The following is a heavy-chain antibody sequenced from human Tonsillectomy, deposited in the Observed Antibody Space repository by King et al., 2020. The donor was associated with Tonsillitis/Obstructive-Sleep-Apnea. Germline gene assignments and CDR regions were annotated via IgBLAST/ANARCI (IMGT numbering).Heavy chain of an antibody. J-gene: IGHJ4*02. D-gene: IGHD4-17*01. CDR2: IYYSGST. V-gene: IGHV4-59*01. CDR3: ARDGTVTYFDY. Sequence: QLKESGPGLVKPSETLSLTCTVSGGSISSYYWSWIRQPPGKGLEWIGYIYYSGSTNYNPSLKSRVTISVDTSKNQFSLKLSSVTAADTAVYYCARDGTVTYFDYWGQGTLVTVSS. CDR1: GGSISSYY.